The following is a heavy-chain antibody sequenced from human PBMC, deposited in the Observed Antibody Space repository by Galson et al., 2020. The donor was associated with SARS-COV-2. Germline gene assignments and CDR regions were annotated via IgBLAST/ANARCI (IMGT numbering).Heavy chain of an antibody. J-gene: IGHJ4*02. Sequence: ASVKVSCKASGSTFTGYYMHWVRQAPGQGLEWMGWINPNSGGTNYAQKFQGRVTMTRDTSISTAYMELSRLRSDDTAVYYCAIPYYYDSSVTGYFDYWGQGTLVTVSS. CDR2: INPNSGGT. V-gene: IGHV1-2*02. CDR3: AIPYYYDSSVTGYFDY. D-gene: IGHD3-22*01. CDR1: GSTFTGYY.